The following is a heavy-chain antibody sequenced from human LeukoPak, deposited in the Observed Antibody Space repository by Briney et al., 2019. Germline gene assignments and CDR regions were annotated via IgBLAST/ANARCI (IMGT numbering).Heavy chain of an antibody. D-gene: IGHD2-15*01. J-gene: IGHJ6*02. V-gene: IGHV3-9*01. CDR1: GFNFDDYA. CDR2: ISWNSGSI. Sequence: GRSLRLSCAASGFNFDDYAMHWDRQAPGKGLERVSGISWNSGSIGYADSVKGRFTISRDNAKNSLYLQMNSLRAEDTALYYCAKDKGSGGSSYGMDVWGQGTTVTVSS. CDR3: AKDKGSGGSSYGMDV.